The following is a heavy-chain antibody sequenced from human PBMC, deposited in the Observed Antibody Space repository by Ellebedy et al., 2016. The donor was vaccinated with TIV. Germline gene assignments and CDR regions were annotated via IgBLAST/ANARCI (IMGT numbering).Heavy chain of an antibody. V-gene: IGHV3-13*01. CDR3: ARGRSGYPSFDY. D-gene: IGHD3-22*01. J-gene: IGHJ4*02. CDR2: IGTAGDT. CDR1: GFTFSSYD. Sequence: GESLKISCAASGFTFSSYDMHWVRQATGKGLEWVSAIGTAGDTYYQGSVKGRFTISRENAKNSLYLQMNSLRAEDTAVYYCARGRSGYPSFDYWGQGTVVTVSS.